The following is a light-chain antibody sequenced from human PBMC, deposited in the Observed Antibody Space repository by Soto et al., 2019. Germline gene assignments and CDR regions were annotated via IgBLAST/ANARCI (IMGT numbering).Light chain of an antibody. J-gene: IGLJ2*01. Sequence: QSVLTQPASVSGSPGQSITISCTGTSSDVGGYNYVSWYQQHPGKAPKLLIHDVSNRPSGVSNRFSGSKSGNTASLTISGLQAEDEVDYYCSSYTSSTTLVFGGGTKLTVL. CDR2: DVS. CDR3: SSYTSSTTLV. V-gene: IGLV2-14*03. CDR1: SSDVGGYNY.